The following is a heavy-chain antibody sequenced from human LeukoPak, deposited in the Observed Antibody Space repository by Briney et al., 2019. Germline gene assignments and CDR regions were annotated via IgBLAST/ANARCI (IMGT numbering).Heavy chain of an antibody. CDR1: GFTVSGDY. CDR3: ARILDSAWGELGY. V-gene: IGHV3-53*05. Sequence: GGSLRLSCAVSGFTVSGDYMSWVRQAPGKGLERVSVMYTGGATYYADSVKGRFTISRDNSKNTLYLQMNSLRAEDTAVYYCARILDSAWGELGYWGQGTLVTVSS. J-gene: IGHJ4*02. CDR2: MYTGGAT. D-gene: IGHD6-19*01.